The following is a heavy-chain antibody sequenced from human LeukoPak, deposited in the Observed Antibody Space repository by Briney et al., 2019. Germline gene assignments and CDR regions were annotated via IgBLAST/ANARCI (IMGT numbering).Heavy chain of an antibody. CDR3: ARKSGYYDSSGYYHHFDY. D-gene: IGHD3-22*01. Sequence: SETLSLTCAVYGGPFSGYYWSWIRQPPGKGLEWIGEINHSGSTNYNPSLKSRVTISVDTSKNQFSLKLSSVTAADTAVYYCARKSGYYDSSGYYHHFDYWGQGTLVTVSS. CDR2: INHSGST. V-gene: IGHV4-34*01. J-gene: IGHJ4*02. CDR1: GGPFSGYY.